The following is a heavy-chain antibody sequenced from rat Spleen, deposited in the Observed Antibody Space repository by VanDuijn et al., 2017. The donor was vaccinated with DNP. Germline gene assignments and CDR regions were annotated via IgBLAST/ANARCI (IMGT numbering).Heavy chain of an antibody. J-gene: IGHJ2*01. CDR1: GFTFSAYY. CDR3: TRGGGSSDY. V-gene: IGHV5-22*01. CDR2: IGSPAYAP. Sequence: EVQLVESGGGLVQPGRSLKLSCAASGFTFSAYYMAWVRQAPAKGLEWVAYIGSPAYAPYHGDSVKGRFTISRDNAKSTLYLQMNSLRSEDMATYYCTRGGGSSDYWGQGVMVTVSS. D-gene: IGHD5-1*01.